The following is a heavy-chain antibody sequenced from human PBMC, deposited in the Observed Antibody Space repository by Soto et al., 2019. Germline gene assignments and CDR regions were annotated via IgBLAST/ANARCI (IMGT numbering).Heavy chain of an antibody. J-gene: IGHJ4*02. V-gene: IGHV4-39*02. CDR2: IYYSGST. D-gene: IGHD1-26*01. CDR3: ARDGGYSGSYS. CDR1: GGSISSSSYY. Sequence: SETLSLTCTVSGGSISSSSYYWGWIRQPPGKGLEWIGSIYYSGSTYYNPSLKSRVTISVDTSKNQFSLKLSSVTAADTAVYYCARDGGYSGSYSWGQGTLVTVSS.